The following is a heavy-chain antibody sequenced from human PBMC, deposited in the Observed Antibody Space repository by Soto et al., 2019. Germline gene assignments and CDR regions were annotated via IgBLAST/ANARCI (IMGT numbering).Heavy chain of an antibody. J-gene: IGHJ4*01. Sequence: GGSLRLSCAASGFTFSSYSMNWVRQAPGKGLEWVSYISSSSSTIYYADSVKGRFTISRDNAKNSLYLQMNSLRDEDTAVYYCARIPLPYCFWDGTDYFDYWGQGTLVTVSS. V-gene: IGHV3-48*02. CDR3: ARIPLPYCFWDGTDYFDY. CDR1: GFTFSSYS. CDR2: ISSSSSTI. D-gene: IGHD3-3*01.